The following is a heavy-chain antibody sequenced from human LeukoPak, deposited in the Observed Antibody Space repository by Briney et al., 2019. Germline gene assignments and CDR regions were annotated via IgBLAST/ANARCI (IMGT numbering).Heavy chain of an antibody. J-gene: IGHJ4*02. CDR1: GASISSGDYY. CDR3: ATYKRGIPHEY. D-gene: IGHD1-1*01. V-gene: IGHV4-39*01. CDR2: IYYSGPT. Sequence: PSASLSPTCPVSGASISSGDYYSGWIRHPPGKGLEWLGYIYYSGPTYYKPSLKSRVTISVDTSKNQVSLKLTSVIAADTAVYYCATYKRGIPHEYWGQGTLVTVSS.